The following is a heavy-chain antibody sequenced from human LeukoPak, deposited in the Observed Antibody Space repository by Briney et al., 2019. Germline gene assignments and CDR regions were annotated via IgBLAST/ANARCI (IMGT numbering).Heavy chain of an antibody. CDR3: ARSGEKSSGSWFDP. CDR2: IYYSGST. D-gene: IGHD6-25*01. Sequence: PSQTLSLTCAVSGGSISSGGYYWSWIRQHPGKGLEWIGYIYYSGSTYYNPSLKSRVTISVDTSKNQFSLKLSSVTAADTAVYYCARSGEKSSGSWFDPWGQGTLVTVSS. CDR1: GGSISSGGYY. V-gene: IGHV4-31*11. J-gene: IGHJ5*02.